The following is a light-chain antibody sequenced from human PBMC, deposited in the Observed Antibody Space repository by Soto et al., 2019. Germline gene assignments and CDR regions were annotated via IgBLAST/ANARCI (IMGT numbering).Light chain of an antibody. CDR3: QHYNSYSEA. CDR2: ATS. V-gene: IGKV1-6*02. J-gene: IGKJ1*01. CDR1: QGIRKD. Sequence: AIQMTQSPSSLSASVGDRVTMTCRASQGIRKDLAWYQQKPGKAPKLLIYATSSLQSGVPSRFSGSGSGRDFTLTISSLQPEDFATYYCQHYNSYSEAFXQGTKVDIK.